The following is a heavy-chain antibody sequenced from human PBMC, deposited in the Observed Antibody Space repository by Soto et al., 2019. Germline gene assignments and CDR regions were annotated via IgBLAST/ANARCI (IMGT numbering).Heavy chain of an antibody. J-gene: IGHJ5*02. CDR2: IYPGDSDT. CDR1: GYSFTSYW. CDR3: ARTAARGSDCSSTSCYRDNWFDP. V-gene: IGHV5-51*01. Sequence: XESLKISCKGSGYSFTSYWIGWVRQMPGKGLEWMGIIYPGDSDTRYSPSFQGQVTISADKSISTAYLQWSSLKASDTAMYYCARTAARGSDCSSTSCYRDNWFDPWGQGNLVTVSS. D-gene: IGHD2-2*02.